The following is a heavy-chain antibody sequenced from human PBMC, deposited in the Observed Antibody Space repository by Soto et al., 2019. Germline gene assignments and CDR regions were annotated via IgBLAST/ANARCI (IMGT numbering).Heavy chain of an antibody. CDR3: ARHGHNIYGFDV. CDR1: GGSISRVNW. J-gene: IGHJ6*02. CDR2: MHPREST. V-gene: IGHV4-4*02. Sequence: QVQPQDSGPGLVKPSDTLSLTCAVSGGSISRVNWRRWGRQSPGKGLEWIGEMHPRESTNYNPSLKTRVTVSMDKSRNQFSLKMCSVTAADTAVYFCARHGHNIYGFDVWGRGTTVTVSS. D-gene: IGHD1-1*01.